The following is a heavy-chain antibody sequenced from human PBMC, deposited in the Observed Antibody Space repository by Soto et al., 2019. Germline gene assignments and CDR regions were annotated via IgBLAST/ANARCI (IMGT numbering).Heavy chain of an antibody. Sequence: ASVKVSCKTSGYTFTDYYIHWVRQAPGQGLEWMGRINPNSGDTTFAPKFQGRVTMTRDTSTSTAYMQLSRLRSEDTAVYYCARDPIAAHTFDYWGQGTLVTVSS. CDR1: GYTFTDYY. CDR2: INPNSGDT. D-gene: IGHD6-6*01. J-gene: IGHJ4*02. CDR3: ARDPIAAHTFDY. V-gene: IGHV1-2*06.